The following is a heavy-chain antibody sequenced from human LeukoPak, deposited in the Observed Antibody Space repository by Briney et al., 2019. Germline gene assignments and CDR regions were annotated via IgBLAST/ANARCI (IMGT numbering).Heavy chain of an antibody. J-gene: IGHJ4*02. D-gene: IGHD3-22*01. Sequence: GGSLRLSCAASGFTFSNNAMSWVRQAPGKGLEWVSAISGGGDSTSYADSVKGRFTISRDNSKNTLYLQMNSLRAEDTAVYYCARGTEYYDSSGYPANYWGQGTLVTVSS. CDR2: ISGGGDST. CDR1: GFTFSNNA. CDR3: ARGTEYYDSSGYPANY. V-gene: IGHV3-23*01.